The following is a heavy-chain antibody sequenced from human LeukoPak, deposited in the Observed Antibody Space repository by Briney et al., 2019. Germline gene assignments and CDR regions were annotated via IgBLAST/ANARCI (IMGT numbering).Heavy chain of an antibody. V-gene: IGHV3-30*04. Sequence: GGSLRLSCAASGFTFSSYAMHWVRQAPGKGLEWVAVISYDGSNKYYADSVKGRFTISRDNSKNTLYLQMNSLRAEDTAVYYCARSPLVEMAAYGAFDIWGQGTMVTVSS. D-gene: IGHD5-24*01. J-gene: IGHJ3*02. CDR2: ISYDGSNK. CDR3: ARSPLVEMAAYGAFDI. CDR1: GFTFSSYA.